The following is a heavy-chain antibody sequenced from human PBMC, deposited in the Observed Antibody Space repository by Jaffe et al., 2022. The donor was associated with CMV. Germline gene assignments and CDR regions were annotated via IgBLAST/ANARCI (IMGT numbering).Heavy chain of an antibody. D-gene: IGHD3-10*01. Sequence: EVQLVESGGGLVKPGGSLRLSCAASGFTFSNAWMSWVRQAPGKGLEWVGRIKSKTDGGTTDYAAPVKGRFTISRDDSKNTLYLQMNSLKTEDTAVYYCTTAHLWPGGASYGMDVWGQGTTVTVSS. J-gene: IGHJ6*02. V-gene: IGHV3-15*01. CDR2: IKSKTDGGTT. CDR1: GFTFSNAW. CDR3: TTAHLWPGGASYGMDV.